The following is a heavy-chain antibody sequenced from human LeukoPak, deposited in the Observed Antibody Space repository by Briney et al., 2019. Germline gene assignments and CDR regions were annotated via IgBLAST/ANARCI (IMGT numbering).Heavy chain of an antibody. CDR1: GFTFSSYS. D-gene: IGHD3-22*01. Sequence: GGSLRLSCAASGFTFSSYSMNWVRQAPGKGLEWVSSISSSSSYIYYADSVKGRFTISRDNSKNTLYLQMNSLRAEDTAVYYCARSRVKYYDSSGYTPPGGYWGQGTLVTVSS. CDR2: ISSSSSYI. CDR3: ARSRVKYYDSSGYTPPGGY. J-gene: IGHJ4*02. V-gene: IGHV3-21*01.